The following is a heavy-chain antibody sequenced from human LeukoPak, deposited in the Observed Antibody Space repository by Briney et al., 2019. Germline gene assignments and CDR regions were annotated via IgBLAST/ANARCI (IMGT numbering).Heavy chain of an antibody. D-gene: IGHD6-13*01. CDR2: IYYSGST. CDR1: GGAMSIYY. CDR3: ARGMQQLCHFDY. V-gene: IGHV4-59*01. Sequence: SETLSLTCTVSGGAMSIYYGSWIRQPPGKGLEWIGYIYYSGSTNYNPSLKSRVTISVDTSKNQFSLKLSSVTAADTAVYYCARGMQQLCHFDYWGRGTLVNVSS. J-gene: IGHJ4*02.